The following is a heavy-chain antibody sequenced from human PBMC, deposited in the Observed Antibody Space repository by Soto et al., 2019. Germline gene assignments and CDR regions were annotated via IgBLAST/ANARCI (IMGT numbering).Heavy chain of an antibody. Sequence: SETLSLTCTVSGGSINSYYWSWIRQPPGKGLEWIGYVSYIGSTNYNPSLKSRVTISVDTSKNQFSLKLSSVTAADTAVYYCARQPRYYYMDVRGKGTTVTVSS. CDR3: ARQPRYYYMDV. V-gene: IGHV4-59*08. CDR1: GGSINSYY. J-gene: IGHJ6*03. CDR2: VSYIGST.